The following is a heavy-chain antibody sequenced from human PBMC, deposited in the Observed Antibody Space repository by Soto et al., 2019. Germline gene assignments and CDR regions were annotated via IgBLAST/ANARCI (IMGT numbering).Heavy chain of an antibody. J-gene: IGHJ6*02. Sequence: QITLKESGPTLVKPTQTLTLTCTFSGFSLSTSGVGVGWIRQPPGKALEWLAVIYWDDDKRYSPSLKSRLTITKDTSKNQVVLTMTNMDPVDTATYYCAHVGSSWYHGGFHYYYYGMDVWGQGTTVTVSS. V-gene: IGHV2-5*02. D-gene: IGHD6-13*01. CDR2: IYWDDDK. CDR1: GFSLSTSGVG. CDR3: AHVGSSWYHGGFHYYYYGMDV.